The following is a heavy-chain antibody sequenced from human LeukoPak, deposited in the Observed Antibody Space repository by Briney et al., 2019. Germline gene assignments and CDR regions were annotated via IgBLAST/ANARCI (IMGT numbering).Heavy chain of an antibody. CDR1: GGSISSYY. V-gene: IGHV4-59*01. CDR2: IYYSGST. Sequence: SETLSLTCAVSGGSISSYYWSWIRQPPGKGLEWIGYIYYSGSTNYNPSLKSRVTISVDTSKNQFSLKLSSVTAADTAVYYCARGDYGDYYFDYWGQGTLVTVSS. D-gene: IGHD4-17*01. J-gene: IGHJ4*02. CDR3: ARGDYGDYYFDY.